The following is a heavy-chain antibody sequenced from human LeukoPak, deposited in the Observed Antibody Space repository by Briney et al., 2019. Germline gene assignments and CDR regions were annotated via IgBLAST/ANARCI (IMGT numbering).Heavy chain of an antibody. CDR2: VIPMFGTA. J-gene: IGHJ6*03. Sequence: GASVKVSCKASGGTFSSYAIWWVRQAPGQGLEWMGGVIPMFGTADYAQKLQGRVTITADKSTSTDYMELSSLRSEDTAVYYCARGGDGYNLDYYYYMDVWGKGTTVTVSS. CDR3: ARGGDGYNLDYYYYMDV. CDR1: GGTFSSYA. D-gene: IGHD5-24*01. V-gene: IGHV1-69*06.